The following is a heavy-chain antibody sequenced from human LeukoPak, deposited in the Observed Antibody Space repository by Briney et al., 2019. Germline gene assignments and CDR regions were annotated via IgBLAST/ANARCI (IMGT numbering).Heavy chain of an antibody. Sequence: GGSLRLSCVASGFSISSHWMSWVRQAPGKGLEWVASLKEDVSARNLVDSVKGRFTISRDNSKNTLYLQMNSLRAEDTAVYYCATHATYYDILTGYYKGEIDYWGQGTLVTVSS. CDR1: GFSISSHW. V-gene: IGHV3-7*03. CDR2: LKEDVSAR. CDR3: ATHATYYDILTGYYKGEIDY. D-gene: IGHD3-9*01. J-gene: IGHJ4*02.